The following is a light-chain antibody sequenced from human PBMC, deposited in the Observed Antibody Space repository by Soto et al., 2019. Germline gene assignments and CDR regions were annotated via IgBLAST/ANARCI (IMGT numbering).Light chain of an antibody. CDR2: AAS. CDR3: QHADSFPLIT. J-gene: IGKJ5*01. V-gene: IGKV1-12*01. Sequence: DIQMPQSPSSVSASVVYRFTITCLSSEDISTWLAWYQQKPGKAPKLLIYAASSLQSGVPSRFSGSGSGTDFTLTISSLQPEDFATYYCQHADSFPLITFGQGTRLAIK. CDR1: EDISTW.